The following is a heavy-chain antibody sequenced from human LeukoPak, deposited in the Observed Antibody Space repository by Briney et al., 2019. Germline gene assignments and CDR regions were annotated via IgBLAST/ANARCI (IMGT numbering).Heavy chain of an antibody. CDR2: ISGSGGST. D-gene: IGHD3-22*01. Sequence: PGGSLRPSCAASGFTFSSYAMSWVRQAPGKGLECVSVISGSGGSTYYADSVKGRFTISRDNSKNTLYLQMNSLRAEDTAVYYCANAVSYYYDSSGYFYYFDYWGQGTLVTVSS. V-gene: IGHV3-23*01. CDR3: ANAVSYYYDSSGYFYYFDY. CDR1: GFTFSSYA. J-gene: IGHJ4*02.